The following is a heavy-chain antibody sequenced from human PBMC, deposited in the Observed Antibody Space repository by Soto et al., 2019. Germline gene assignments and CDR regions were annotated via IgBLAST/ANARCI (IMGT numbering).Heavy chain of an antibody. CDR3: ATALYYDSSGTIDH. V-gene: IGHV1-24*01. J-gene: IGHJ4*02. D-gene: IGHD3-22*01. CDR2: FDPEDGET. Sequence: ASLKVYFNISGCTLTEFSMRFGRDFPGKGIEWMGGFDPEDGETIYAQKFEGRVSMTEDTCTDTAYMELSSLRSEDTAVYYCATALYYDSSGTIDHWGQGTRVTVSS. CDR1: GCTLTEFS.